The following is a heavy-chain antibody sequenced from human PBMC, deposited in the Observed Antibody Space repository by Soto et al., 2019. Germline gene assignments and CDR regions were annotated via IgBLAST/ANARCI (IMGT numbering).Heavy chain of an antibody. CDR2: IYYSGST. Sequence: QVQLQESGPGLVKPSQTLSLTCTVSGGSISSGGYYWSWIRQHPGKGLEWIGYIYYSGSTYYNPPHNGRVTTSAHTSKNQLYLKLSSVTAAATAVYYCAREGGIVGATAAGYWGQGTLVTVSS. CDR3: AREGGIVGATAAGY. D-gene: IGHD1-26*01. CDR1: GGSISSGGYY. J-gene: IGHJ4*02. V-gene: IGHV4-31*03.